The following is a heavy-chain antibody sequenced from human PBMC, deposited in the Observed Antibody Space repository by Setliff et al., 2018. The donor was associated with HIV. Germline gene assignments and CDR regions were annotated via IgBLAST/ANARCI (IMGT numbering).Heavy chain of an antibody. V-gene: IGHV5-51*01. CDR1: GYNFISYY. D-gene: IGHD4-17*01. CDR2: IYPGDSDT. CDR3: ARLSTTVTPYFGMDV. J-gene: IGHJ6*02. Sequence: PGESLKISCKASGYNFISYYIGWVRQMPGKGLEWMGIIYPGDSDTRYSPSFQGQVTISADKSISTAYLQWSSLKASDTAMYYCARLSTTVTPYFGMDVWGQGTTVTVSS.